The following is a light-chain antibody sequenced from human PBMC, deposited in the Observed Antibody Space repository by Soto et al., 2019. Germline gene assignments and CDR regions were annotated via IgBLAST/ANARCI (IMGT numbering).Light chain of an antibody. Sequence: QSALTQPASVSGSPGQSITISCTGTSSDIMSSSAVSWYQHHPGEAPRLIIYAGTKRPSGVSDRFSSSKSGNTASLTISGLQAEDEADYYCCSYTDTSTTTFFGGGTKLTVL. J-gene: IGLJ2*01. CDR1: SSDIMSSSA. V-gene: IGLV2-23*01. CDR2: AGT. CDR3: CSYTDTSTTTF.